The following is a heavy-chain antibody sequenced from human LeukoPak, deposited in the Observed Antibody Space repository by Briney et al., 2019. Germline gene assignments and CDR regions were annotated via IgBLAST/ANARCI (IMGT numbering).Heavy chain of an antibody. CDR3: ARSSYGDYDQDYYFDY. V-gene: IGHV3-33*01. CDR1: GFTFSSYG. D-gene: IGHD4-17*01. CDR2: IWYDGSNR. J-gene: IGHJ4*02. Sequence: GGSLRLSCAASGFTFSSYGMHWVRQAPGKGLEWVAIIWYDGSNRYYADAVTGRFTVSKDNSKNTLYLQMNSLGAEDTAMYYCARSSYGDYDQDYYFDYWGQGTLVTVSS.